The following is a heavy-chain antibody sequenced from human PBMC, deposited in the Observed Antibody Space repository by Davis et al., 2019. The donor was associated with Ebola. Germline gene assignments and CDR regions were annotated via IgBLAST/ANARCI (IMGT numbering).Heavy chain of an antibody. J-gene: IGHJ4*02. CDR3: ARDTRPMVQGDVFDY. D-gene: IGHD3-10*01. CDR2: INPSGGST. V-gene: IGHV1-46*01. CDR1: GYTFTGYY. Sequence: ASVKVSCKASGYTFTGYYMHWVRQAPGQGLEWMGIINPSGGSTSYAQKFQGRVTMTRDTSTSTVYMELSSLRSDDTAVYYCARDTRPMVQGDVFDYWGQGTLVTVSS.